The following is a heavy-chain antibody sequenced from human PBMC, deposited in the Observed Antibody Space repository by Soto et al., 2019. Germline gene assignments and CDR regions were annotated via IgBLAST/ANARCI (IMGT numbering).Heavy chain of an antibody. Sequence: ASVKVSCKASGYTFTSYGISWVRQAPGQGLEWMGWISAYNGNTNYAQKLQGRVTMTTDTSTSTAYMELRSLRSDDTAVYYCARIVTYYDSSGYPWYFDYWGQGTLVTVSS. CDR2: ISAYNGNT. J-gene: IGHJ4*02. D-gene: IGHD3-22*01. CDR3: ARIVTYYDSSGYPWYFDY. CDR1: GYTFTSYG. V-gene: IGHV1-18*04.